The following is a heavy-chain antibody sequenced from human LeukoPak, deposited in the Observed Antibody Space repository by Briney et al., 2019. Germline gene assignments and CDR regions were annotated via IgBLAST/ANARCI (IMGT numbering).Heavy chain of an antibody. D-gene: IGHD6-19*01. Sequence: PGGSLRLSCAASGFTFSDYYMSWIRQAPGKGLEWVANIKQDGSEKNYVDSVKGRFTISRDNAKNSLYLQMNSLRAEDTAVYYCARDYIGWSLDPWGQGTLVTVSS. CDR3: ARDYIGWSLDP. CDR1: GFTFSDYY. CDR2: IKQDGSEK. J-gene: IGHJ5*02. V-gene: IGHV3-7*01.